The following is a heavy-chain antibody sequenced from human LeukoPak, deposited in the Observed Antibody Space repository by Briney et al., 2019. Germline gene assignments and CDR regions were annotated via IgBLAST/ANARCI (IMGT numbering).Heavy chain of an antibody. CDR1: GYSFRSFAYY. J-gene: IGHJ6*03. V-gene: IGHV4-39*01. CDR2: IYYTGST. CDR3: ASFYCSGGSCYQYYYYYYMDV. Sequence: SETLSLTCNFSGYSFRSFAYYWAWIRQPPGKGREYIGSIYYTGSTYSNPSLKSLITISVDTSKHQFSMKLSSVTAADTAVYYCASFYCSGGSCYQYYYYYYMDVWGKGTTVTISS. D-gene: IGHD2-15*01.